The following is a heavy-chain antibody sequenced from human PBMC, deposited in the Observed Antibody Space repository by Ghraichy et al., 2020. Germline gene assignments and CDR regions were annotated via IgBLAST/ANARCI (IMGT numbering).Heavy chain of an antibody. Sequence: SETLSLTCTVSGVSIKYGRFSCTWIRQPPGKGLEWIGYIGYSGITSYNSSLKSRVSMSIDTSKNQFSLNLNSLTAADTAVYYCARDEGVLATTGDIGYFDLWGRGTLVTVSS. D-gene: IGHD2-21*02. CDR2: IGYSGIT. V-gene: IGHV4-30-4*01. J-gene: IGHJ2*01. CDR3: ARDEGVLATTGDIGYFDL. CDR1: GVSIKYGRFS.